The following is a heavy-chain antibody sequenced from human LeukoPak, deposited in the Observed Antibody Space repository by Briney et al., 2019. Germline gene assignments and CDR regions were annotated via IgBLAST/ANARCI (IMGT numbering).Heavy chain of an antibody. V-gene: IGHV3-20*04. CDR1: GFNFDDYA. J-gene: IGHJ4*02. CDR3: ARVAEAAAFDS. D-gene: IGHD6-13*01. CDR2: INWNGDNI. Sequence: GGSLRLSCVGSGFNFDDYAMNWVRQAPGKGLEWVSRINWNGDNIKYADSVKDRFTISRDNAKNTLYLQMKSLRAEDTAVYYCARVAEAAAFDSWGQGTLVTVSS.